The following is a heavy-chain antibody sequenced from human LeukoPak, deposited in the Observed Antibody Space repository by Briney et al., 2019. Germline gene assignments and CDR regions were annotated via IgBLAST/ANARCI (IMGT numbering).Heavy chain of an antibody. Sequence: PSETLSLTCAVYGGSFSGYYWSWIRQPPGKGLEWIGEINHSGSTNYNPSLKSRVTISVDTSKNQFSLKLSSVTAADTAVYYCARATYYYDSSGYYYFDHWGQGTLVTVSS. J-gene: IGHJ4*02. CDR1: GGSFSGYY. V-gene: IGHV4-34*01. D-gene: IGHD3-22*01. CDR2: INHSGST. CDR3: ARATYYYDSSGYYYFDH.